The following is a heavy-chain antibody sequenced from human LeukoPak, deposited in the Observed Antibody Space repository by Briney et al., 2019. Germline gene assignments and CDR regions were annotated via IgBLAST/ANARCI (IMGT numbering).Heavy chain of an antibody. J-gene: IGHJ2*01. Sequence: SETLSLTCAVYGASFSGYSWSWIRQPPGKGLEWIGEINHSRSTNYNPSLKSRVTISVDTSKNQFSLKLSSVTAADTAVYYCARDGIVSWYFDLWGRGTLVTVSS. CDR1: GASFSGYS. CDR3: ARDGIVSWYFDL. D-gene: IGHD3-16*02. CDR2: INHSRST. V-gene: IGHV4-34*01.